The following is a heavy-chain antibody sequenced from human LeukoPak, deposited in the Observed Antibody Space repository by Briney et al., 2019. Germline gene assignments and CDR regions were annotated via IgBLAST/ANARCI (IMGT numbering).Heavy chain of an antibody. Sequence: GGSLRLSCAASGFTFSSYGMHWVRQAPGKGLEWVAVISYDGSNKYYADSVKGRFTISRDNSKNTLYLQMNSLRAENTALYYCAKDAPLDQLPEDYWGQGTLVTVSS. D-gene: IGHD2-2*01. V-gene: IGHV3-30*18. J-gene: IGHJ4*02. CDR1: GFTFSSYG. CDR3: AKDAPLDQLPEDY. CDR2: ISYDGSNK.